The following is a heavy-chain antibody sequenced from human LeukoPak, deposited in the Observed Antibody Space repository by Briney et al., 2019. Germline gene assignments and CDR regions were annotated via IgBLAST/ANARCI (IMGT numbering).Heavy chain of an antibody. J-gene: IGHJ4*02. CDR3: ARDINPWSGYSGFDY. CDR1: GDTVSSDSAA. V-gene: IGHV6-1*01. CDR2: TYYRSKWYN. Sequence: SQTLSLTCAISGDTVSSDSAAWNWIRQSPSRGLEWLGRTYYRSKWYNDYVISVTSRITITPDTSKNQFSLQLNSVTPEDTALYYCARDINPWSGYSGFDYWGQGTLVTVSS. D-gene: IGHD3-3*01.